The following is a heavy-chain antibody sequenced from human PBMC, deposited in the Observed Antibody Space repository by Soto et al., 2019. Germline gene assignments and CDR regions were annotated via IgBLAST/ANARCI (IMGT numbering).Heavy chain of an antibody. V-gene: IGHV2-5*01. CDR2: IYWNDDN. J-gene: IGHJ4*02. D-gene: IGHD3-9*01. CDR3: AHRPTNDILTGYYSYYFDY. CDR1: GFSLYVSGVG. Sequence: SGPTLVNPTQTLTLTCTFSGFSLYVSGVGVGWIRQPPGKALEWLALIYWNDDNNYSPSLKNRVTITKDTSKTQVVLTMTNMDPVDTATYYCAHRPTNDILTGYYSYYFDYWGQGTPVTSPQ.